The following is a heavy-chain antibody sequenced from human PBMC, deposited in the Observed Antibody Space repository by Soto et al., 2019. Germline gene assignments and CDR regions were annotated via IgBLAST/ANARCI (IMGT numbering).Heavy chain of an antibody. CDR1: GFTFSSYI. J-gene: IGHJ4*02. CDR2: ISSSSSYI. Sequence: PGGSLRLSCAASGFTFSSYIMNWVRQSPGKGLEWVSSISSSSSYIYYADSVKGRFTISRDNAKNSLYLQMNSLRAEDTAVYYCARHGLGYCTNGVCYPIDYWGQGTLVTVSS. V-gene: IGHV3-21*01. CDR3: ARHGLGYCTNGVCYPIDY. D-gene: IGHD2-8*01.